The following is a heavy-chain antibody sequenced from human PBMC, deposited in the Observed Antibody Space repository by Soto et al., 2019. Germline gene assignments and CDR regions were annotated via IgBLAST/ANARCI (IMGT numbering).Heavy chain of an antibody. D-gene: IGHD4-17*01. CDR3: ARDHYGGNLLFDY. CDR1: GGSVTSGSYY. V-gene: IGHV4-61*01. CDR2: IYYSGST. Sequence: QVQLQESGPGLVKPSETLSLTCTVSGGSVTSGSYYWGWIRQPPGKGLEWIGYIYYSGSTNYNPSLKSRVTITLDTSKNQFSLKLSSVTAADTAVYYCARDHYGGNLLFDYWGQGTLVTVSS. J-gene: IGHJ4*02.